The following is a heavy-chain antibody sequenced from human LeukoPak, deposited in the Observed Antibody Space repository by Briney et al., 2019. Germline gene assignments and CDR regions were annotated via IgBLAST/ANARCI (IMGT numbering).Heavy chain of an antibody. D-gene: IGHD3-3*01. CDR2: INHSGST. CDR1: GGSFSGYY. CDR3: ARVGITIFGVVKDGMDV. Sequence: SETLSLTCAVYGGSFSGYYWSWIRQPLGKGLEWIGEINHSGSTNYNPSLKSRVTISVDTSKNQFSLKLSSVTAADTAVYYCARVGITIFGVVKDGMDVWGQGTTVTVSS. J-gene: IGHJ6*02. V-gene: IGHV4-34*01.